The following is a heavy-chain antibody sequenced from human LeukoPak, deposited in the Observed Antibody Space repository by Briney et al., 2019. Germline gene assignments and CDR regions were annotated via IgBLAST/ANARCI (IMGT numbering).Heavy chain of an antibody. J-gene: IGHJ4*02. CDR2: IYYSGST. D-gene: IGHD5-12*01. CDR3: ARDESGSFDY. Sequence: SETLSLTCTVSGDSIGGHYWSYYWTWIRQPPGKGLEWIGHIYYSGSTNYNPSLKSRVTISVDTSKNQFSLKLSSVTAADTAVYYCARDESGSFDYWGQGTLVTVSS. V-gene: IGHV4-59*11. CDR1: GDSIGGHYWS.